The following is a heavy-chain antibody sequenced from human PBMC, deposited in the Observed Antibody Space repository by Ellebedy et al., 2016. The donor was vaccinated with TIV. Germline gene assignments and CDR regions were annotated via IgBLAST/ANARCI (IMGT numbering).Heavy chain of an antibody. V-gene: IGHV5-51*01. CDR1: GYIFKSFW. CDR2: IYPGDSDT. D-gene: IGHD2-15*01. J-gene: IGHJ4*02. Sequence: GESLKISCKGPGYIFKSFWIGWVRQMPGKGLEWMGIIYPGDSDTRYSPSFQGQVTISADKSISTAYLQWTSLKASDTAIYFCARRDCSGGTCYVVYWGQGTLVNVSS. CDR3: ARRDCSGGTCYVVY.